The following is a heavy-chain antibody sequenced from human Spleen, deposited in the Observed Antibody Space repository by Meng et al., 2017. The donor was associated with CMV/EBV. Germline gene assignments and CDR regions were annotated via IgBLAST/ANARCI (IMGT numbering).Heavy chain of an antibody. CDR2: IYSGASDT. CDR1: GFTFSAYA. V-gene: IGHV3-23*03. Sequence: AGSLRLSCAVSGFTFSAYAMTWGRQAPGQGLEWVSVIYSGASDTQYADSAKGRFSISRDNSRATLYLQMNSLRAEDTAVYYCAKSFYGGNVGVYYLDHWGQGTLVTVSS. D-gene: IGHD2/OR15-2a*01. CDR3: AKSFYGGNVGVYYLDH. J-gene: IGHJ4*02.